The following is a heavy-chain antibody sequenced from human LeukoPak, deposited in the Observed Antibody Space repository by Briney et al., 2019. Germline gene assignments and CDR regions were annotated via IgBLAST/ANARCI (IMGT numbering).Heavy chain of an antibody. J-gene: IGHJ4*02. D-gene: IGHD4-11*01. Sequence: GGSLRLSCAASGFTFSSYGMHWVRQAPGKGLEWVAFIRYDGSNKYYADSVKGRFTISRDNSKNTPYLQMNSLRAEDTAVYYCARPAGYSSSDNLDYWGQGTLVTVSS. V-gene: IGHV3-30*02. CDR3: ARPAGYSSSDNLDY. CDR1: GFTFSSYG. CDR2: IRYDGSNK.